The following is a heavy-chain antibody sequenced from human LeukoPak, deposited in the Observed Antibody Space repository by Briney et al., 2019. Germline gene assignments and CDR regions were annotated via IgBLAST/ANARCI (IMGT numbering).Heavy chain of an antibody. CDR1: GFPFSSYW. Sequence: GGSLRLSCAASGFPFSSYWMAWVRQAPGKGLEGVASIKQDGGETFYVDSVKGRFTISRDNSKNTLYLQMNSLRAEDTAVYHCARDSSGWGVYDYWGQGTLVTVSS. V-gene: IGHV3-7*01. J-gene: IGHJ4*02. CDR3: ARDSSGWGVYDY. CDR2: IKQDGGET. D-gene: IGHD2-8*01.